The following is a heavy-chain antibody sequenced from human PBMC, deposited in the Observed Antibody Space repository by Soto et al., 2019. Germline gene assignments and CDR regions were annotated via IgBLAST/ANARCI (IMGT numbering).Heavy chain of an antibody. CDR1: GFTFSSYG. CDR3: AKDRAYYDILTGYYIGYYYGMDV. V-gene: IGHV3-30*18. J-gene: IGHJ6*02. Sequence: QVQLVESGGGVVQPGRSLRLSCAASGFTFSSYGMHWVRQAPGKGLEWVAVISYDGSNKYYADSVKGRFTISRDNSKNTLYLQMNSLIAEDTAVYYCAKDRAYYDILTGYYIGYYYGMDVWGQGTTVTVSS. D-gene: IGHD3-9*01. CDR2: ISYDGSNK.